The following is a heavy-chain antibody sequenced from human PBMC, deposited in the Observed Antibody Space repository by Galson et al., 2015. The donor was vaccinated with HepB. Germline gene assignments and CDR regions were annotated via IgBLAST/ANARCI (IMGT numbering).Heavy chain of an antibody. V-gene: IGHV4-59*01. CDR1: GGAINSDF. D-gene: IGHD4-23*01. CDR3: ARGGVPGGFDF. CDR2: ISYSGSI. Sequence: ETLSLTCSVSGGAINSDFYFWIRQAPGKGLEYIGYISYSGSINYNPSLKSRATMSVDTSKSRLSLKLTSVTAADTAVYYCARGGVPGGFDFWGQGTMVTVSS. J-gene: IGHJ3*01.